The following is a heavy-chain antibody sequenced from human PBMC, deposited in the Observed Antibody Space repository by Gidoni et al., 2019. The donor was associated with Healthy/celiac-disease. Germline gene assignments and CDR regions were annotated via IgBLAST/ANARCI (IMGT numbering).Heavy chain of an antibody. V-gene: IGHV1-2*04. CDR3: ASHSSSYYYYGMDV. CDR2: INPNSGGT. Sequence: QVQLVQSGAEVKKPGASVKVPCKASGYTFTGYYMHWVRQAPGQGLEWMGWINPNSGGTNYAQKFQGWVTMTRDTSISTAYMELSRLRSADTAVYYCASHSSSYYYYGMDVWGQGTTVTVSS. J-gene: IGHJ6*02. CDR1: GYTFTGYY. D-gene: IGHD6-6*01.